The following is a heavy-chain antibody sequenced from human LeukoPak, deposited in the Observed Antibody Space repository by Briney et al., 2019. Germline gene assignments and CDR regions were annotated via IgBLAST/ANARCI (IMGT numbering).Heavy chain of an antibody. Sequence: GGSLRLSCAASGFTFSSYAMSWVRQAPGKGLDWVSSISGSGAMTYYADSVKGRFTISRDNAMDTLYLQMNSLRADDTAVYYCVKDRVDGSGSQFDSWGQGSLVIVSS. CDR2: ISGSGAMT. J-gene: IGHJ4*02. CDR1: GFTFSSYA. D-gene: IGHD3-10*01. CDR3: VKDRVDGSGSQFDS. V-gene: IGHV3-23*01.